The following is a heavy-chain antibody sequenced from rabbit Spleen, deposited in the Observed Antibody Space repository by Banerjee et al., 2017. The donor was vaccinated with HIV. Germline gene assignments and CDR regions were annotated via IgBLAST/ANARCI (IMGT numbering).Heavy chain of an antibody. V-gene: IGHV1S40*01. CDR1: GFSFSSSDY. D-gene: IGHD4-1*01. CDR3: ARDLAGAIGWNFYL. J-gene: IGHJ4*01. CDR2: INAGSSGFT. Sequence: QSLEESGGDLVKPGASLTLTCTASGFSFSSSDYMCWVRQAPGMGLEWIACINAGSSGFTYHASWAKDRFTISRASSTTVTLQMTSLTAADTATYFCARDLAGAIGWNFYLWGPGTLVTVS.